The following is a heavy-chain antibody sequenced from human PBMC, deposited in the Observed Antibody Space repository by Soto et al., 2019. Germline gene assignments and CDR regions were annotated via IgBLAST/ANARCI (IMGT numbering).Heavy chain of an antibody. CDR2: ISSYNGDT. CDR1: GYTFTRSG. Sequence: QVQLVQSGAEVKKPGASVKVSCKASGYTFTRSGISWVRQAPGQGPEWMGWISSYNGDTNYAQTFQGRVTMTTDTXXXXXXXXXXXXXXXXXXXXXXXXXXXXXXXYYGMDVWGQGTPVTVSS. V-gene: IGHV1-18*01. J-gene: IGHJ6*02. CDR3: XXXXXXXXXYYGMDV.